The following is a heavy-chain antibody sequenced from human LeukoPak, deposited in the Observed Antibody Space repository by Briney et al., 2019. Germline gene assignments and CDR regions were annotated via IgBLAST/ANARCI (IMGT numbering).Heavy chain of an antibody. J-gene: IGHJ4*02. V-gene: IGHV3-7*01. D-gene: IGHD1-26*01. CDR2: INGDGSIE. CDR3: ARDPIVGDTGGGDY. Sequence: HPGGSLSLSCAASGFTFISYWMTWVRQAPGKGLEWVSNINGDGSIENYVDSVRGRFTIFRDNAKDSLYLQMNSLRVEDTAVYYCARDPIVGDTGGGDYWGQGSLVTVSS. CDR1: GFTFISYW.